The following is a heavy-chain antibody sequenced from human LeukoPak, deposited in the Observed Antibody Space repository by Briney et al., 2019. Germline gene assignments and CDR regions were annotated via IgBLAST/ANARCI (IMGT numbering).Heavy chain of an antibody. CDR2: IYDSGRT. CDR3: VRNNTAIPSYDSLTGKKSNYFDY. J-gene: IGHJ4*02. Sequence: PSETLSPTCTVSGGFIDNSAEYWGWVRQPPGKGLEWLGSIYDSGRTYFNPALGSLPTLSVNTSKNHFYLGLNSVTAAHTAVYYCVRNNTAIPSYDSLTGKKSNYFDYWGQGTLVSVSS. D-gene: IGHD3-9*01. V-gene: IGHV4-39*02. CDR1: GGFIDNSAEY.